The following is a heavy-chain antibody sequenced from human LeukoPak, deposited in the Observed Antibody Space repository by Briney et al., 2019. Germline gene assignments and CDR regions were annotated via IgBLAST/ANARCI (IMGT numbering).Heavy chain of an antibody. CDR1: GGSFSGYY. D-gene: IGHD2-15*01. CDR2: INHSGST. V-gene: IGHV4-34*01. J-gene: IGHJ5*02. CDR3: AREIVVVVAATPTSNWFDP. Sequence: SETLSLTCAVYGGSFSGYYWSWIRQPPGKGLEWIGEINHSGSTNYNPSLKGRVTISVDTSKNQFSLKLSSVTAADTAVYYCAREIVVVVAATPTSNWFDPWGQGTLVTVSS.